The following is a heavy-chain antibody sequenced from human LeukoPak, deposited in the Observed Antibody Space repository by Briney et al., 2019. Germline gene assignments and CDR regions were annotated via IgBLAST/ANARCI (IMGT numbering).Heavy chain of an antibody. Sequence: TPSPPLTVARDTISSSSSLWRWVRQPPGKGLEWIGSIYYSGGTYYNPSLKSRVTISVDTSKNQFSLKLSSVTAADTAVYYCASDFPIHVNTAMVLGVNWYDPCGQGAQVSVPS. CDR3: ASDFPIHVNTAMVLGVNWYDP. J-gene: IGHJ5*02. CDR2: IYYSGGT. D-gene: IGHD5-18*01. V-gene: IGHV4-39*07. CDR1: RDTISSSSSL.